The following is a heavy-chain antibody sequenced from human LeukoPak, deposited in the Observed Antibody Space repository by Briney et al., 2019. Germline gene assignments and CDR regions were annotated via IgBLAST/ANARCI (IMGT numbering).Heavy chain of an antibody. CDR1: GFTFSSYG. J-gene: IGHJ6*02. D-gene: IGHD6-6*01. CDR2: IWYDGSNK. CDR3: ARDQFEYSSSSSSFGMDV. V-gene: IGHV3-33*01. Sequence: GGSLRLSCTASGFTFSSYGMHWVRQAPDKGLEWVAVIWYDGSNKHYADSVKGRFTISRDNSKNTLYLQMNSLRAEDTAVYYCARDQFEYSSSSSSFGMDVWGQGTTVTVSS.